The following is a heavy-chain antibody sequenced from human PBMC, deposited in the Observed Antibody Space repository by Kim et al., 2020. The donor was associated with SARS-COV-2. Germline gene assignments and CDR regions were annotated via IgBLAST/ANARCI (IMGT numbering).Heavy chain of an antibody. CDR3: VKRFSSSWYKGFDP. D-gene: IGHD6-13*01. Sequence: VKGRFTIARDKSKNTLYLQINSLRAEDTAVYYCVKRFSSSWYKGFDPWGQGTLVTVSS. J-gene: IGHJ5*02. V-gene: IGHV3-23*01.